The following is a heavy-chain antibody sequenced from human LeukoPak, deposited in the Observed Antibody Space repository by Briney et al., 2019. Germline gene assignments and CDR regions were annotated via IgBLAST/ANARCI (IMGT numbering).Heavy chain of an antibody. CDR2: IYYSGST. J-gene: IGHJ4*02. D-gene: IGHD3-9*01. V-gene: IGHV4-39*01. Sequence: SETLSLTCTVSGGSISSSSYYWGWIRQPPGKGLEWIGSIYYSGSTYYNPSLKSRVTISVDTSKNQFSLKLSSVTAADTAVYYCARHGGEYYDILTGYFNPKEFDYRGQGTLVTVSS. CDR3: ARHGGEYYDILTGYFNPKEFDY. CDR1: GGSISSSSYY.